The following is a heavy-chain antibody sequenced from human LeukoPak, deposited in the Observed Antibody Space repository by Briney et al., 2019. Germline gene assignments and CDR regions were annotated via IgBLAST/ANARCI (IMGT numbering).Heavy chain of an antibody. CDR3: ARIHDFWSGADDY. D-gene: IGHD3-3*01. CDR2: INPNSGGT. V-gene: IGHV1-2*02. CDR1: GYTFTGYY. J-gene: IGHJ4*02. Sequence: ASVKVSCKASGYTFTGYYMHWVRQAPRQGLEWMGWINPNSGGTNYAQKFQGRVTMTRDTSISTAYMELSRLRSDDTAVYYCARIHDFWSGADDYWGQGTLVTVSS.